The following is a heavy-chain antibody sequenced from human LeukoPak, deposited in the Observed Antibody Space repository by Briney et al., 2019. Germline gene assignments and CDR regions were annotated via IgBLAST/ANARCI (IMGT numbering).Heavy chain of an antibody. V-gene: IGHV1-8*01. Sequence: ASVKVSCKASGYTFTSYDINWVRQATGQGLEWMGWMNPNSGNIGYAQKFQGRVTMTRNTSISTAYMELSSLRSEDTAVYYCARGSQWELLLGYYYYYGMDVWGQGTTVTVSS. D-gene: IGHD1-26*01. CDR2: MNPNSGNI. CDR3: ARGSQWELLLGYYYYYGMDV. J-gene: IGHJ6*02. CDR1: GYTFTSYD.